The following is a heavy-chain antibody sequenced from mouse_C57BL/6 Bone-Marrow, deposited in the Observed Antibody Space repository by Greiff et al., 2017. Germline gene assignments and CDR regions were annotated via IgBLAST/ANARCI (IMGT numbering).Heavy chain of an antibody. Sequence: VQLQQPGAELVQPGASVKLSCKASGYTFTNYWMHWVKQRPGQGLEWIGMMHPNGGSPDYNEKFKSEATLSVDKSSRTAYMELSSLTSEDSAVYYCARAYDYDDYTMDFGDQGNSGPVSA. CDR2: MHPNGGSP. J-gene: IGHJ4*01. D-gene: IGHD2-4*01. CDR1: GYTFTNYW. CDR3: ARAYDYDDYTMDF. V-gene: IGHV1-64*01.